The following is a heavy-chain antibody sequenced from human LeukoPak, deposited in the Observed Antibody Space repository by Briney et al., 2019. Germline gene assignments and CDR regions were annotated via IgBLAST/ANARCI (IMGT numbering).Heavy chain of an antibody. D-gene: IGHD2-15*01. CDR2: ISSSSYI. V-gene: IGHV3-21*01. CDR3: ARGGRYCSGGSCSTTFDY. Sequence: GGSLRLSCAASGFTFSSYSMNWVRQAPGKGLEWVSSISSSSYIYYADSLKGRFTISRDNAKNLLYLQMNSLRAEDTAVYYCARGGRYCSGGSCSTTFDYWGQGTLVTVSS. CDR1: GFTFSSYS. J-gene: IGHJ4*02.